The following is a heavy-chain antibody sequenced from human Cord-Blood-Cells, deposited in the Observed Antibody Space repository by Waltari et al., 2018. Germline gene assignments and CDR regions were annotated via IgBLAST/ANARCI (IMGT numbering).Heavy chain of an antibody. V-gene: IGHV1-69*01. J-gene: IGHJ4*02. CDR1: GATFSSTS. CDR3: ARDDYGGNYYFDY. D-gene: IGHD4-17*01. Sequence: QVQRVQSGAGVKKPGSSVKVSSKADGATFSSTSTSWVRQPPGQGLECMVEIIPIFGTANYAQKFQGKVTITADESTSTAYMELSSLRSEDTAVYYCARDDYGGNYYFDYWGQGTLVTVSS. CDR2: IIPIFGTA.